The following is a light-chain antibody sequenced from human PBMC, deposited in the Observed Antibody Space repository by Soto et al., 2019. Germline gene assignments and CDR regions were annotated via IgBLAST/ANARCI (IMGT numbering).Light chain of an antibody. Sequence: QSVLTQSPSASGSPGQSVTISCTGTSSDIGGYNSVSWYQQHPGKAPKVMIYEVDNRPSGVSIRFSGSKSGSTASLTISGLQAEDEADYYCKSYAVGSTYVFGTGTKLTVL. CDR1: SSDIGGYNS. CDR3: KSYAVGSTYV. V-gene: IGLV2-14*01. J-gene: IGLJ1*01. CDR2: EVD.